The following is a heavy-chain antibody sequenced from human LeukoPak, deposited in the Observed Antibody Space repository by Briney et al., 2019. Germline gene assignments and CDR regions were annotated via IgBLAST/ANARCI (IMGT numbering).Heavy chain of an antibody. CDR2: INPNSGGT. CDR1: GYTFTGYY. D-gene: IGHD6-19*01. Sequence: ASVKVSCKASGYTFTGYYMHWVRQAPGQGLEWMGWINPNSGGTNYAQKFQGRVTMTRDTYISTAYMELSRLRSDDTAVYYCAGISSGWSEYYFDYWGQGTLVTVSS. CDR3: AGISSGWSEYYFDY. V-gene: IGHV1-2*02. J-gene: IGHJ4*02.